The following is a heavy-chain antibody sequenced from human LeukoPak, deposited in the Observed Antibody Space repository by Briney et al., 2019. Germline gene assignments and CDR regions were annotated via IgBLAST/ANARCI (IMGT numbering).Heavy chain of an antibody. D-gene: IGHD2-2*01. CDR2: IYPGDSDT. CDR1: GYSFTSYW. V-gene: IGHV5-51*01. CDR3: ARLPHLEYCSSTSCYGAGWFDP. Sequence: GESLKISCKGSGYSFTSYWIGWVRQMPGKGLEWVGIIYPGDSDTRYSPSFQGQVTISADKSISTAYLQWSSLKASDTAMYYCARLPHLEYCSSTSCYGAGWFDPWGQGTLVTVSS. J-gene: IGHJ5*02.